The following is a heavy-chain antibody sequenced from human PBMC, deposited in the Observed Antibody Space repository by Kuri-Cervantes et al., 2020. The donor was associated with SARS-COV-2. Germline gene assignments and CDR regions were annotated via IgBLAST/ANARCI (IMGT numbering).Heavy chain of an antibody. D-gene: IGHD3-22*01. J-gene: IGHJ4*02. CDR2: LNPYVGST. V-gene: IGHV1-24*01. CDR3: ARGELYDTTGLNY. CDR1: GYTLTELS. Sequence: ASVKVSCKVSGYTLTELSMHWVRQAPGQGLEWMGLLNPYVGSTIYTPKLQGRVTMTRDTSTNTAYMELRSLRSEDTAVYYCARGELYDTTGLNYWGQGTLVTVSS.